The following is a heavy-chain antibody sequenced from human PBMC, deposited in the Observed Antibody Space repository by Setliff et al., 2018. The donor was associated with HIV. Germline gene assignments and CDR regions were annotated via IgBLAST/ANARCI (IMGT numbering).Heavy chain of an antibody. CDR3: ASVLFNRKGWHWGR. D-gene: IGHD7-27*01. V-gene: IGHV3-7*03. Sequence: GGSLRLSCAASGFIIRNHWMTWVRQAPGKGLEWVANIKEDGSETYFVDSLKGRFTASRDNARNSLYLQMNSLRAEDTAVYYCASVLFNRKGWHWGRWGQGTLVTVPQ. CDR2: IKEDGSET. J-gene: IGHJ4*02. CDR1: GFIIRNHW.